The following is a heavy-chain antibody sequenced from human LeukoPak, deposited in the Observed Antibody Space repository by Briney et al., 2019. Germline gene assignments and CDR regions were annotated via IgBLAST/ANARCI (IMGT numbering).Heavy chain of an antibody. Sequence: SETLSLTCTVSGGSISSSSYYWGWIRQPPGKGLEWIGSIYYSGSTNYNPSLKSRVTTSVDTSKNQFSLKLTSVTAADTAVYYCARGRSAYDSSAYYYGNWGQGXLXTVSS. CDR3: ARGRSAYDSSAYYYGN. V-gene: IGHV4-39*07. CDR1: GGSISSSSYY. J-gene: IGHJ4*02. CDR2: IYYSGST. D-gene: IGHD3-22*01.